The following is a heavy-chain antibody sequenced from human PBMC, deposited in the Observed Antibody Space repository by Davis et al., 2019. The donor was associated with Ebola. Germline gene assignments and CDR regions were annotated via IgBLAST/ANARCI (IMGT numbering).Heavy chain of an antibody. CDR1: GYTFTSYA. Sequence: AASVKVSCKASGYTFTSYAMHWVRQAPGQRLEWMGWINAGNGNTKYSQKFQGRVTITRDTSASTAYMELSRLRSDDTAVYYCARDRAGGDWLTSSYFDYWGQGTLVTVSS. J-gene: IGHJ4*02. CDR3: ARDRAGGDWLTSSYFDY. CDR2: INAGNGNT. D-gene: IGHD3/OR15-3a*01. V-gene: IGHV1-3*01.